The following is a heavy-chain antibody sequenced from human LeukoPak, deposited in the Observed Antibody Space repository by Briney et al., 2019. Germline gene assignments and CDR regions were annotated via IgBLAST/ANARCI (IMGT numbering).Heavy chain of an antibody. CDR2: IYYSGST. V-gene: IGHV4-30-4*01. CDR3: ARGNKWAYYYGMDV. J-gene: IGHJ6*02. CDR1: GGSISSGDYY. Sequence: SQTLSLTCTVSGGSISSGDYYWSWIRQPPGKGLEWIGYIYYSGSTYYNPSLKSRVTISVDTSKNQFSLKLSSVTAADTAVYYCARGNKWAYYYGMDVWGQGTTVTVSS. D-gene: IGHD1-26*01.